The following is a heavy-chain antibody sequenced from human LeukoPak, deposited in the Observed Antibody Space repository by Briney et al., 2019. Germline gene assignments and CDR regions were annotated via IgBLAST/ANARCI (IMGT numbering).Heavy chain of an antibody. CDR1: GGSISSGDYY. V-gene: IGHV4-30-4*02. CDR3: AREGFYPGDAFDI. D-gene: IGHD3-10*01. Sequence: SETLSLTCTVSGGSISSGDYYWSWIRQPPGKGLEWIGYIYYSGSTYYNPSLKSRVTISVDTSKNQFSLKLSSVTAADTAVYYCAREGFYPGDAFDIWGQGTMVTVSS. CDR2: IYYSGST. J-gene: IGHJ3*02.